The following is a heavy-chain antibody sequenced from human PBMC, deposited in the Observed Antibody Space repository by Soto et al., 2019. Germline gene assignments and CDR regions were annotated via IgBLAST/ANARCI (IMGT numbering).Heavy chain of an antibody. CDR3: ARTLPGIAVAVDYFDY. CDR1: GYTFTSYY. J-gene: IGHJ4*02. D-gene: IGHD6-19*01. V-gene: IGHV1-46*01. Sequence: ASVKVSCKASGYTFTSYYMHWVRQAPGQGLEWMGIINPSGGSTSYAQKFQGRVTMTRDTSTSTVYMELSSLRSDDTAVYYCARTLPGIAVAVDYFDYWGQGTLVTVSS. CDR2: INPSGGST.